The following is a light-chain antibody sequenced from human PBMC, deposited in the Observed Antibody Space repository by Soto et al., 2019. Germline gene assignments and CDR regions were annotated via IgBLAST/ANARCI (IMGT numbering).Light chain of an antibody. CDR3: QQCNSWPLI. CDR2: DAS. J-gene: IGKJ5*01. Sequence: EVVLTQSPATLSLSPGEKATLSCRASQSVGTYLDRYQQRYGQPPSLLIYDASNRATDVPVRFSGSGSGTVFTLSISSLDPEDGAVYYCQQCNSWPLIFGQGTRLEIK. V-gene: IGKV3-11*01. CDR1: QSVGTY.